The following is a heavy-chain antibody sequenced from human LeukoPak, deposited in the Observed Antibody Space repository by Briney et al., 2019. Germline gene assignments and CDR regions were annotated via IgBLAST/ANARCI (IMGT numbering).Heavy chain of an antibody. CDR3: ARGYQLPFDY. J-gene: IGHJ4*02. CDR2: LSGSGGST. D-gene: IGHD2-2*01. V-gene: IGHV3-23*01. Sequence: GRSLRLSCTASGFTFSSYAMSWVRQAPGKGLEWVSGLSGSGGSTYYTDSVRGRFTISRDNSKNTLYLQMNSLRAEDTAVYYCARGYQLPFDYWGQGTLVTVSS. CDR1: GFTFSSYA.